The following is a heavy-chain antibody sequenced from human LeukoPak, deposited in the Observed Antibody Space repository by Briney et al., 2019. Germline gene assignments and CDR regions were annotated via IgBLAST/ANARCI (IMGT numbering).Heavy chain of an antibody. Sequence: PSETLSLTCTVSGGSISSGHYFWSWIRQPPGKGLEWIGYIYSSGTTCYSPSLKSRLTISIDTSENQFSLKLSSVTAADTAVYSCARAGGYSGYDQGVFDYWGRGVLVTVSS. V-gene: IGHV4-30-4*01. CDR3: ARAGGYSGYDQGVFDY. CDR1: GGSISSGHYF. CDR2: IYSSGTT. D-gene: IGHD5-12*01. J-gene: IGHJ4*02.